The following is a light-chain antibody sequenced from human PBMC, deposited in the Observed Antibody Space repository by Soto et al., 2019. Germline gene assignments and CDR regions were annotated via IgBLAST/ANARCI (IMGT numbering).Light chain of an antibody. V-gene: IGLV4-60*02. CDR3: ETWGSNTQV. CDR2: LDRSGNY. Sequence: QPVLTQSSSASASLGSSVTLTCTLSSGHTTYIIAWHQQQPGKAPRYLMNLDRSGNYNKGSGVPDRFSGSSSGTDRYLTVSNLQFEDEADYYCETWGSNTQVFGGGTKLTVL. CDR1: SGHTTYI. J-gene: IGLJ3*02.